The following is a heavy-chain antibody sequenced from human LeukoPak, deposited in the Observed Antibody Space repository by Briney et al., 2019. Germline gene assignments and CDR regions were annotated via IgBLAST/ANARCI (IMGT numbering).Heavy chain of an antibody. J-gene: IGHJ4*02. Sequence: GGSLRLSCAASGFPFSSYAMNWVRQAPGKGLEWVSIIFGADKNTTYYADSVKGRFTVSRDNSKNTLDLQMTDLRPEDTAIYYCAKRNTMVRGGPCFDYWGQGILVAVSS. D-gene: IGHD3-10*01. V-gene: IGHV3-23*01. CDR3: AKRNTMVRGGPCFDY. CDR2: IFGADKNTT. CDR1: GFPFSSYA.